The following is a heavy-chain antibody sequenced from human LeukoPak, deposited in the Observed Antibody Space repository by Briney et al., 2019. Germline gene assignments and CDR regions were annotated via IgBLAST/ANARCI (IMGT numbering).Heavy chain of an antibody. J-gene: IGHJ6*02. D-gene: IGHD3-10*01. CDR2: ISSSSSYI. V-gene: IGHV3-21*01. CDR3: ARVLWFGESQGPLYYYYYGMDV. CDR1: GFTFSSYS. Sequence: PGGSLRLSCAASGFTFSSYSMNWVRQAPGKGLEWVSSISSSSSYIYYADSVKGRFTISRDNAKNSLYLQMNSLRAEDTAVYYCARVLWFGESQGPLYYYYYGMDVWGQGTTVTVSS.